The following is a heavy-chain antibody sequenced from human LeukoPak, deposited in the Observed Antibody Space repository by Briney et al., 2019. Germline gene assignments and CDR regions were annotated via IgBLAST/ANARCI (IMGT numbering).Heavy chain of an antibody. CDR3: ARLVPALWYFDL. D-gene: IGHD6-13*01. CDR2: IYYTGTT. V-gene: IGHV4-59*08. CDR1: GGYIRSYY. Sequence: PSETLSLSCTVSGGYIRSYYWTWIRQPPGKGLEWTGYIYYTGTTNYNPSLKSRVTISVDTSKNQFSLKLSSVTVADTAVYYCARLVPALWYFDLWGRGTLVTVSS. J-gene: IGHJ2*01.